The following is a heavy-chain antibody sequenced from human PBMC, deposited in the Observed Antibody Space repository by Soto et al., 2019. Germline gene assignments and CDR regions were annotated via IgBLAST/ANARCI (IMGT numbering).Heavy chain of an antibody. CDR3: ARDPSTIFGVGPRYFDY. V-gene: IGHV3-66*01. CDR2: IYSGGST. J-gene: IGHJ4*02. CDR1: GFTVSSNY. Sequence: GGSLRLSCAASGFTVSSNYMSWVRQAPGKGLEWVSVIYSGGSTYYADSVKGRFTISRDNSKNTLYLQMNSLGAEDTAVYYCARDPSTIFGVGPRYFDYWGQGTLVTVSS. D-gene: IGHD3-3*01.